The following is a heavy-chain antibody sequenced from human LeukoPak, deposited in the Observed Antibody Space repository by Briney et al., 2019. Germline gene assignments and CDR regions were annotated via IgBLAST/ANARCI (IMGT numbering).Heavy chain of an antibody. J-gene: IGHJ4*02. D-gene: IGHD5-12*01. CDR1: GGSISSYY. V-gene: IGHV4-59*01. Sequence: SETLSLTCTVSGGSISSYYWSWIRQPPGKGLERIGYIYYSGSTNYNPSLESRVTISVDTSKNQFSLKLSSVTAADTAVYYCARWVATPYYFDYWGQGTLVTVSS. CDR2: IYYSGST. CDR3: ARWVATPYYFDY.